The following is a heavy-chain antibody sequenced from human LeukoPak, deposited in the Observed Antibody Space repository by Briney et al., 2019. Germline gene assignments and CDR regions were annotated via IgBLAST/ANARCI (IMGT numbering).Heavy chain of an antibody. D-gene: IGHD2-21*01. J-gene: IGHJ5*02. CDR2: IYYSGST. CDR1: GGSISSYY. Sequence: PSETLSLTCTVSGGSISSYYWSWIRQPPGKGLEWIGYIYYSGSTNSNPSLKSRVTMSVDTSKNQFSLRLTSATAADTAVYYCASGLRRDWFDPWGQGTLVTVSS. CDR3: ASGLRRDWFDP. V-gene: IGHV4-59*01.